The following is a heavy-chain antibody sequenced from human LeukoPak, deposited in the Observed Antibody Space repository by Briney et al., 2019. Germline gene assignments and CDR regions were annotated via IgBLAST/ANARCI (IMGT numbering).Heavy chain of an antibody. CDR3: ARDSGYGFDY. V-gene: IGHV3-74*01. Sequence: PGGSLRLSCAASGFTFRSHWMHWVRHAPGKGLVWVSRINNDGSSTSYTGSVKGRLTISRDNRKNTLYLQMNSLKAEDTAVYYCARDSGYGFDYWGQGTLVTVPS. J-gene: IGHJ4*02. D-gene: IGHD3-22*01. CDR2: INNDGSST. CDR1: GFTFRSHW.